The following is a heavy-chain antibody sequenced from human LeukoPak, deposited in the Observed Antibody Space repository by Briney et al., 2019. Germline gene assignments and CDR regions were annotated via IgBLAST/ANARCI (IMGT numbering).Heavy chain of an antibody. CDR3: ARLMGTVTTYDY. V-gene: IGHV3-7*01. CDR1: GFTFSNYW. CDR2: ITPDGSGD. J-gene: IGHJ4*02. D-gene: IGHD1-7*01. Sequence: GGSLRLSCAASGFTFSNYWMSWVRQAPGKGLEWVASITPDGSGDYYMDSVKGRFTISRGNAENSLYLQMNSLGAEDTAVYYCARLMGTVTTYDYWGQGTLVTVSS.